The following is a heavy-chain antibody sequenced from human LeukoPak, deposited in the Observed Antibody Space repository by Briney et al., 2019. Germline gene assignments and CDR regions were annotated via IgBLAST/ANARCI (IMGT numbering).Heavy chain of an antibody. D-gene: IGHD2-2*01. CDR2: IRSKANSYAT. CDR1: GFTFSGSA. Sequence: PGGSLKLSCAASGFTFSGSAMHWVRQASGKGLEWVGRIRSKANSYATAYAASVKGRFTISRDDSKNTAYLQMNSLKTEDTAVYYCTLVVPAATYYYYYMDVWGKGTTVTVSS. V-gene: IGHV3-73*01. CDR3: TLVVPAATYYYYYMDV. J-gene: IGHJ6*03.